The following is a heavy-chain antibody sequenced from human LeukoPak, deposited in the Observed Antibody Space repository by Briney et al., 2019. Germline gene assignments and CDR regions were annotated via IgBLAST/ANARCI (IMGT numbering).Heavy chain of an antibody. CDR2: TRNKANSCPT. CDR1: GFTFSDHY. CDR3: ARVSSGRPTEFDY. V-gene: IGHV3-72*01. D-gene: IGHD3-22*01. Sequence: GGALRLSCAASGFTFSDHYMDWVREAPGQGQEWVGHTRNKANSCPTEYAASVKGRFTISRDDSKNSLYLQMNSLKTEDTAVYYCARVSSGRPTEFDYWGQGTLVTVSS. J-gene: IGHJ4*02.